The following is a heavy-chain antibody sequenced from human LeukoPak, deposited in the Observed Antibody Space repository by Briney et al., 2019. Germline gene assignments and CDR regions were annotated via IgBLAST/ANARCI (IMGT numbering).Heavy chain of an antibody. V-gene: IGHV3-7*04. D-gene: IGHD5-24*01. CDR3: TRVGYIDEGIDY. CDR2: IKQDGSKK. Sequence: GGSLRLSCVASGFPFSSYWMTWVRQAPGKGLEWVANIKQDGSKKSYVDSVKGRFTISRDNAKNSLYLQMNSLRAEDTVIYYCTRVGYIDEGIDYWGQGTLVTASS. J-gene: IGHJ4*02. CDR1: GFPFSSYW.